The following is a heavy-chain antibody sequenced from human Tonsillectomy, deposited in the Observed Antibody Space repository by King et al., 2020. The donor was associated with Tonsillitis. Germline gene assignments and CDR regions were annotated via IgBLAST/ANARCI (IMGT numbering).Heavy chain of an antibody. Sequence: VQLVESGAEVKKPGASVKVSCKASGYTFTGYYMHWVRQAPGQGLEWMGWMNPNSGGTNLAQKFQGRVTMTRDTSISTAYIDLSRLRSDDTAVYYCARVHGRRPLSYDSSGLQMSDYYYGLDVWGQGTTVTVSS. CDR2: MNPNSGGT. CDR3: ARVHGRRPLSYDSSGLQMSDYYYGLDV. CDR1: GYTFTGYY. J-gene: IGHJ6*02. D-gene: IGHD3-22*01. V-gene: IGHV1-2*02.